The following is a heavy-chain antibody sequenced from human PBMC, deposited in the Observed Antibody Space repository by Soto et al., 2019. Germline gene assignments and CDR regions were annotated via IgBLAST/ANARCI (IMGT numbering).Heavy chain of an antibody. V-gene: IGHV1-69*06. J-gene: IGHJ4*02. D-gene: IGHD1-26*01. CDR3: ARGYSGSYYSVWNGFDY. Sequence: QVQLVQSGAEVKKPGSSVKVSCKASGGTFSSYAISWVRQAPGQGLEWMGGIIPIFGTATYAQKFQGRVTITADKSTSTAYMELSSLRSEDTAVYYCARGYSGSYYSVWNGFDYWGQGTLVTVSS. CDR2: IIPIFGTA. CDR1: GGTFSSYA.